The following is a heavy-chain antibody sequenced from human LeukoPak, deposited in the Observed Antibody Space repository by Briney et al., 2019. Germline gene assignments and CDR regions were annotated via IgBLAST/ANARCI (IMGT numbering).Heavy chain of an antibody. Sequence: GGSLRLSCAASGFTFSSYGMHWVRQAPGKGLEWVAVISYDGSNKYYADSVKDRFTISRDNSKNTLYLQMNSLRAEDTAVYYCAKALEYQLLYGVDYWGQGTLVTVSS. CDR3: AKALEYQLLYGVDY. D-gene: IGHD2-2*02. CDR2: ISYDGSNK. J-gene: IGHJ4*02. V-gene: IGHV3-30*18. CDR1: GFTFSSYG.